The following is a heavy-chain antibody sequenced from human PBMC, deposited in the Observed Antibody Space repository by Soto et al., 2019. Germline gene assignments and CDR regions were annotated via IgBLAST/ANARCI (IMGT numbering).Heavy chain of an antibody. D-gene: IGHD1-7*01. J-gene: IGHJ6*02. CDR2: ISYDGSNK. CDR3: ARDRVRVAAGTTSYYYGMDV. CDR1: GFTFSSYA. Sequence: GGSLRLSCAASGFTFSSYAMHWVRQAPGKGLEWVAVISYDGSNKYYADSVKGRFTISRDNSKNTLYLQMNSLRAEDTAVYYCARDRVRVAAGTTSYYYGMDVWGQGTTVTVSS. V-gene: IGHV3-30-3*01.